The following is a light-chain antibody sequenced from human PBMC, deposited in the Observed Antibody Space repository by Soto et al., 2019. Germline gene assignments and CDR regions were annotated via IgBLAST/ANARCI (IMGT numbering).Light chain of an antibody. CDR2: EVS. Sequence: QSVLTQPPSVSGAPGQRVTISCTGSSSNIGAGYDVHWYQQHPGKAPKLMIYEVSNRPSGVSNRFSGSKSGNTASLTLSGLQAEDEADYYCSSYTSSSTLVFXTGTKVTVL. V-gene: IGLV2-14*01. CDR1: SSNIGAGYD. J-gene: IGLJ1*01. CDR3: SSYTSSSTLV.